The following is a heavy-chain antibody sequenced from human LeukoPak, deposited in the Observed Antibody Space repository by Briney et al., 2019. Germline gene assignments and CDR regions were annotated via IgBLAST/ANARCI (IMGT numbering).Heavy chain of an antibody. CDR3: ARDWYSSGWYRFDY. D-gene: IGHD6-19*01. CDR1: GDSVSSNSAT. V-gene: IGHV6-1*01. J-gene: IGHJ4*02. CDR2: TYYRCKWSN. Sequence: SQTLSLTCAISGDSVSSNSATWNWIRPSPWRGLEWLGRTYYRCKWSNDYAVSVKSRITINPDKSQNQLSLQLNSVTDEDTDVYYCARDWYSSGWYRFDYWGQGTLVTVSS.